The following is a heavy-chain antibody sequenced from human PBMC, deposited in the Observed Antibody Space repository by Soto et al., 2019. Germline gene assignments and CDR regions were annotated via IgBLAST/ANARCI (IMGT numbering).Heavy chain of an antibody. V-gene: IGHV3-9*01. D-gene: IGHD2-2*01. CDR3: AKDIAWYCSSTSCSNAFDI. Sequence: PGGSLRLSCAASGFTFDDYAMHWGRQAPGKGLEWVSGISWNSGSIGYADSVKGRFTISRDNAKNSLYLQMNSLRAEDTALYYCAKDIAWYCSSTSCSNAFDIWGQGTMVTVSS. CDR1: GFTFDDYA. CDR2: ISWNSGSI. J-gene: IGHJ3*02.